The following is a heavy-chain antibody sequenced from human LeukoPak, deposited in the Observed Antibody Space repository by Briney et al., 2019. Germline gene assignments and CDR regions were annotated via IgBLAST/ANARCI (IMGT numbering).Heavy chain of an antibody. D-gene: IGHD1-20*01. CDR2: INTNTGNP. Sequence: ASVKVSCKASGYTFTSYAMNWVRQAPGQGLEWMGWINTNTGNPTYAQGFTGRFVFSLDTSASTAYLQISSLQAEDTAVYYCARADDLTEPSYYYYYGMDVWGQGTTVTVSS. CDR1: GYTFTSYA. J-gene: IGHJ6*02. CDR3: ARADDLTEPSYYYYYGMDV. V-gene: IGHV7-4-1*02.